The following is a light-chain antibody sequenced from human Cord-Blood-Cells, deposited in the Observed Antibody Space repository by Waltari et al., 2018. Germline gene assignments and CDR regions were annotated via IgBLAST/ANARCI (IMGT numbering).Light chain of an antibody. J-gene: IGLJ1*01. CDR2: EVS. V-gene: IGLV2-8*01. CDR1: SSDVGGYNY. CDR3: SSYAGSNNYV. Sequence: QSALTQPASVSGSPGQSVTISCTGTSSDVGGYNYVSWYQQHPGKAPKLMIYEVSKRPSGVPDRFSGCKSGNTASLTVSGLQAEDEADYYCSSYAGSNNYVFGTGTKVTVL.